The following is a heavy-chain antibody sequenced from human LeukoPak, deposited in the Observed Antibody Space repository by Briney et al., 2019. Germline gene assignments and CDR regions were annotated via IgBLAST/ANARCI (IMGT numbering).Heavy chain of an antibody. J-gene: IGHJ3*02. Sequence: PGGSLRLSCAASGFTVSSNYMSWVRQAPGKGLEWVSVIYSGGSTYYADSVKGRFTISRDNSKNTLYLQMNSLRAEDTAVYYCARDKDQYWLDAFDIWGQGTMVTVSS. D-gene: IGHD3-9*01. V-gene: IGHV3-66*02. CDR2: IYSGGST. CDR3: ARDKDQYWLDAFDI. CDR1: GFTVSSNY.